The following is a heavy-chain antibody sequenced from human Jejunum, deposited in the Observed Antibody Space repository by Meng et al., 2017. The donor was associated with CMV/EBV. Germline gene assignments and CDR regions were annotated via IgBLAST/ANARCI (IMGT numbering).Heavy chain of an antibody. V-gene: IGHV4-4*02. Sequence: LQLHESAPGLVKPSATRFLTCDCSVGSIMNDQGWSWVRQAPGKGLQWVGEIYHSGRTNYNPSGKSRVSMSVDKSQNHFSMMLSSVTAADTAVYYCTTLYGDSISWGQGTLVTVSS. J-gene: IGHJ4*02. D-gene: IGHD4-17*01. CDR1: VGSIMNDQG. CDR3: TTLYGDSIS. CDR2: IYHSGRT.